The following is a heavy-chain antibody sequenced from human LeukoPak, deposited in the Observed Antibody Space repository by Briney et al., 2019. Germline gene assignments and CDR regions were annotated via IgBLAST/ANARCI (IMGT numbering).Heavy chain of an antibody. Sequence: SETLSLTCTVSGGSIISSTYYWGWIRQPPGKGPERIGSIYYSGTTYYNPSLKSRVTISVDTSRNQFSLKLSSVTAADTAVFHCARHSRGYYDSTGYYYGSHAFDIWGQGTMVTVSS. J-gene: IGHJ3*02. D-gene: IGHD3-22*01. CDR1: GGSIISSTYY. CDR2: IYYSGTT. CDR3: ARHSRGYYDSTGYYYGSHAFDI. V-gene: IGHV4-39*01.